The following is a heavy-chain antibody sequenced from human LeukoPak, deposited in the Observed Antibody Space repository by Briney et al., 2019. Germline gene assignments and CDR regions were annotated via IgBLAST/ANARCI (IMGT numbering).Heavy chain of an antibody. D-gene: IGHD3-10*01. CDR2: IYYSGST. J-gene: IGHJ5*02. CDR1: GGSISSYY. CDR3: ARLQITIPWFDP. Sequence: SETLSLTCTVSGGSISSYYWSWIRQPPGKGLEWIGYIYYSGSTNYNPSLKSRVTISVDTSKNQFSLKLSSVTAADTAVYYCARLQITIPWFDPWGQGTLVTVSS. V-gene: IGHV4-59*08.